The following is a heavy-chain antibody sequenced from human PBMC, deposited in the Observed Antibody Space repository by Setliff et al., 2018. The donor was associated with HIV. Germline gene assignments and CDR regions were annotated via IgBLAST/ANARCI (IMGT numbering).Heavy chain of an antibody. Sequence: GESLKISCKGSGYSFTSYWIAWVRQMPGKGLEWMAIIYPGDSDIRYSPSFQDHVTISADKSISTAYLQWSSLKASDTAMYYCARVSRNLYGHLDGFDIWGHGTMVTVSS. CDR3: ARVSRNLYGHLDGFDI. J-gene: IGHJ3*02. D-gene: IGHD3-10*01. CDR1: GYSFTSYW. V-gene: IGHV5-51*01. CDR2: IYPGDSDI.